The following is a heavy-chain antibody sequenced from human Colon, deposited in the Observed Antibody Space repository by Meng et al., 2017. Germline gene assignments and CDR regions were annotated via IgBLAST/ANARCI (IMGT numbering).Heavy chain of an antibody. Sequence: EVQLVESGGGLVKPGGSLRLSCAVSGFTFRNYNMHWIGQAPGKGLEWVSSISGTTYLYYADSVKGRFTISGDNDKNLLFLQMSSLRAEDTAVYYCARDHDNGWSFGYWGQGILVTVSS. J-gene: IGHJ4*02. CDR3: ARDHDNGWSFGY. CDR1: GFTFRNYN. D-gene: IGHD6-19*01. V-gene: IGHV3-69-1*02. CDR2: ISGTTYL.